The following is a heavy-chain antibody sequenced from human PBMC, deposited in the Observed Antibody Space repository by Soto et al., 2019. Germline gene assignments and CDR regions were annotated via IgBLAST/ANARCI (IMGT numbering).Heavy chain of an antibody. D-gene: IGHD3-10*02. CDR3: ARDLMGSDGTTFGSVDY. CDR1: GGSIRSSSW. Sequence: QVQLQESGPGLVKPSGTLSLTCAVSGGSIRSSSWWSWVRQPPGKGLEWLGEIYHSGSTNYNPSLKSRVTISVDKSKNQFSLRLDPVTAADTAVYYCARDLMGSDGTTFGSVDYWGRGTLVTVSS. V-gene: IGHV4-4*02. CDR2: IYHSGST. J-gene: IGHJ4*02.